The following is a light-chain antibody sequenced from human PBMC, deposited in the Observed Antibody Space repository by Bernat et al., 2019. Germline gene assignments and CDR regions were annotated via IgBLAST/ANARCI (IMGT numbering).Light chain of an antibody. V-gene: IGKV3-20*01. J-gene: IGKJ2*01. Sequence: EIVLTQSPGTLSLSPGETSTLSCRVSQSVSSSFLAWYQQKPGQAPRPLIYEASSRATDIPDRFSGSVSGTDFTLTISRLEPEDFAVYYCHQYGNSPPAHTFGQGTKLE. CDR1: QSVSSSF. CDR3: HQYGNSPPAHT. CDR2: EAS.